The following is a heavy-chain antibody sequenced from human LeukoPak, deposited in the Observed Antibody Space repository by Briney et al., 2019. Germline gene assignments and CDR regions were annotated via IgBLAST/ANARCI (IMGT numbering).Heavy chain of an antibody. CDR2: IKQDGSEK. CDR3: ARISSGWYGSDY. CDR1: GFTFSSYS. J-gene: IGHJ4*02. D-gene: IGHD6-19*01. V-gene: IGHV3-7*03. Sequence: PGGSLRLSCAASGFTFSSYSMNWVRQAPGKGLEWVANIKQDGSEKYYVDSVKGRFTISRDNAKNSLYLQMNSLRAEDTAVYYCARISSGWYGSDYWGQGTLVTVSS.